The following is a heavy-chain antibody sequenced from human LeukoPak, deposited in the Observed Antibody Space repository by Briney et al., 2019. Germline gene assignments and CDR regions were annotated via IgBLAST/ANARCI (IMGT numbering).Heavy chain of an antibody. CDR3: ARDRDSGSYYAHGMDV. D-gene: IGHD3-10*01. V-gene: IGHV3-11*01. J-gene: IGHJ6*02. CDR1: GFTFSDYY. Sequence: PGGSLRLSCAASGFTFSDYYMSRIRQAPGKGLEWVSYISSSGSTIYYADSVKGRFTISRDNAKNSLYLQMNSLSAEDTALYYCARDRDSGSYYAHGMDVWGQGTTVTVSS. CDR2: ISSSGSTI.